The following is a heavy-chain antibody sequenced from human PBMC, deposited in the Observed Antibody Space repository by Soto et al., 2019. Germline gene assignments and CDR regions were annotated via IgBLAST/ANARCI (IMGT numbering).Heavy chain of an antibody. Sequence: GGSLRLSCAASGFTFSSYSMNLVRQAPGKGLEWVSDISSSSSTIYYADSVKGRFTISRDNSKNTVYQQMNSLRAEDTAVYYCAKDYSTVTTDPLSVVLFDYWGQGAMVTVSS. D-gene: IGHD4-17*01. CDR1: GFTFSSYS. CDR3: AKDYSTVTTDPLSVVLFDY. CDR2: ISSSSSTI. V-gene: IGHV3-48*01. J-gene: IGHJ4*02.